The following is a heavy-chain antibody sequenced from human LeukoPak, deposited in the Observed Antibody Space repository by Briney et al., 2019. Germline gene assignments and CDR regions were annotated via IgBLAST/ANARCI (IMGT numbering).Heavy chain of an antibody. J-gene: IGHJ4*02. D-gene: IGHD3-10*01. CDR3: ARGEYD. V-gene: IGHV3-48*02. CDR1: GFTFRSHV. CDR2: ISAGGSTM. Sequence: PGGSLRLSCAASGFTFRSHVMSWVRQAPGKGLEWISYISAGGSTMYYADSVKGRFTISRDNAKNALYLQMNSLRDEDTAVYYCARGEYDWGQGTLVTVSS.